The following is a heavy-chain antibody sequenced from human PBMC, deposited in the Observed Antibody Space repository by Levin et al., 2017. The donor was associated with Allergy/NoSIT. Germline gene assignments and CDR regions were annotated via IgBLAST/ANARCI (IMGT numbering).Heavy chain of an antibody. D-gene: IGHD6-13*01. V-gene: IGHV3-15*01. CDR2: IKSKTDGGTT. CDR3: TTYSSSWYYFDY. J-gene: IGHJ4*02. Sequence: GESLKISCAASGITFSNAWMSWARQAPGKGLEWVGRIKSKTDGGTTEYAAPVKGRFTIPRDDSEKTLYLQMNSLKTEDTAVYFCTTYSSSWYYFDYWGQGTLVTVSS. CDR1: GITFSNAW.